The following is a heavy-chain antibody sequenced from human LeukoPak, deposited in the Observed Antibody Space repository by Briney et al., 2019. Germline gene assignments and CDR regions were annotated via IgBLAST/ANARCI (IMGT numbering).Heavy chain of an antibody. CDR3: ARAYPTFGIAVAGREYFDY. CDR1: GGSISSYY. J-gene: IGHJ4*02. Sequence: PSETLSLTCTVSGGSISSYYWSWIRQPAGKGLEWIGRVYSRGSTKYNPSLKSRVTMSVDTSKNQFSLKLSSVTAADTAVYYCARAYPTFGIAVAGREYFDYWGQGTLVTVSS. V-gene: IGHV4-4*07. D-gene: IGHD6-19*01. CDR2: VYSRGST.